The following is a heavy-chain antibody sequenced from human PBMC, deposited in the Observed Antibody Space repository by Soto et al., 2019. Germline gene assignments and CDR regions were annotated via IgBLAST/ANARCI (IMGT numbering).Heavy chain of an antibody. CDR3: ARGDYDFWSGYYVDY. V-gene: IGHV1-18*01. D-gene: IGHD3-3*01. CDR1: GYTFTSYG. J-gene: IGHJ4*02. CDR2: ISAYNGNT. Sequence: QVQLVQSGAEVKKPGASVKVSCKASGYTFTSYGISWVRQAPGQGLEWMGWISAYNGNTNYAQKLQGRVTMTTDTCTRTAYMELRSLRSDDTAVYYCARGDYDFWSGYYVDYWGQGTLVTVSS.